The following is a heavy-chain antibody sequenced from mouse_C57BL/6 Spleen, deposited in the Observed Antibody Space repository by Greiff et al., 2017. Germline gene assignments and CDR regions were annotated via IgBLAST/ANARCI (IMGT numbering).Heavy chain of an antibody. D-gene: IGHD2-10*01. Sequence: VQLQQSGAELVKPGASVKISCKASGYAFSSYWMNWVKQRPGKGLEWIGQIYPGDGDTNYNGKFKGKATLTADKSSSTAYMQLSSLTSEDSAVYFCARSYPLYYFDYWGQGTTLTVSS. V-gene: IGHV1-80*01. CDR1: GYAFSSYW. CDR2: IYPGDGDT. J-gene: IGHJ2*01. CDR3: ARSYPLYYFDY.